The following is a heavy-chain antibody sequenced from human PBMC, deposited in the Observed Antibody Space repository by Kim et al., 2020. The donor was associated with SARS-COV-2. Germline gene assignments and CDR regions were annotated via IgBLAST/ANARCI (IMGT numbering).Heavy chain of an antibody. J-gene: IGHJ4*02. D-gene: IGHD3-9*01. V-gene: IGHV3-15*01. CDR3: TTVVTYYDILTGRVSFDY. CDR2: IKSKTDGGTT. Sequence: GGSLRLSCAASGFTFSNAWMSWVRQAPGKGLEWVGRIKSKTDGGTTDYAAPVKGRFTISRDDSKNTLYLQMNSLKTEDTAVYYCTTVVTYYDILTGRVSFDYWGQGTLVTVSS. CDR1: GFTFSNAW.